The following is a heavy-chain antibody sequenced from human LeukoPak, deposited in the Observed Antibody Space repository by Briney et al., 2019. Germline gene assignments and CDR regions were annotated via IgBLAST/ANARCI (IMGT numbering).Heavy chain of an antibody. Sequence: ASVKVSCKASGYTFTSYYMHWVRQAPGQGLEWMGIINPSGGSTSYAQKFQGRVTMTRDTSTSTAYMELRSLRSDDTAVYYCAMSSGWLESYYYYYYMDVWGKGTTVTVSS. CDR1: GYTFTSYY. CDR3: AMSSGWLESYYYYYYMDV. V-gene: IGHV1-46*01. CDR2: INPSGGST. J-gene: IGHJ6*03. D-gene: IGHD6-19*01.